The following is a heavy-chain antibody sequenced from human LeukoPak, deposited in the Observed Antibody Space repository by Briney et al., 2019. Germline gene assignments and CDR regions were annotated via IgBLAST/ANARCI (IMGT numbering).Heavy chain of an antibody. CDR2: INHSGST. V-gene: IGHV4-34*01. J-gene: IGHJ4*02. D-gene: IGHD3-10*01. Sequence: PSETLSLTCAVYGGSFSGYYWSWIRQPPGKGLEWIGEINHSGSTNYNPSLKSRVTISVDTSKNQFSLRLTSVPAADTAIYYCVRHQLSTTPGEGPTFFDYWGQGTLVTVSS. CDR1: GGSFSGYY. CDR3: VRHQLSTTPGEGPTFFDY.